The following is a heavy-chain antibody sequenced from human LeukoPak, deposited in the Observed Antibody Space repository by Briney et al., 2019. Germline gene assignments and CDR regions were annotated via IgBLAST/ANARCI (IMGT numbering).Heavy chain of an antibody. Sequence: PGGSLRLSCAASEFAFRYHWMHWVRQAPGKGLVWVSRINPDGSNTVYAESMKGRFTISRDNARNTLYLQMDSLRAEDTAVYYCARDRDWNSLDYWGQGTLVTVSS. CDR2: INPDGSNT. CDR1: EFAFRYHW. CDR3: ARDRDWNSLDY. J-gene: IGHJ4*02. D-gene: IGHD1-1*01. V-gene: IGHV3-74*01.